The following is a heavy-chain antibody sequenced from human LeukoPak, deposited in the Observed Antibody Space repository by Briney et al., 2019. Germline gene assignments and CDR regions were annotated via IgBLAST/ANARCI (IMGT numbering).Heavy chain of an antibody. CDR1: GFIFSSYA. CDR3: AKTALAVAGIVPVESELDY. CDR2: ISGSGGRT. J-gene: IGHJ4*02. Sequence: GGSLRLSCAASGFIFSSYAMSWVRLAPGKGLEWISVISGSGGRTDYADSVKGRFTISRDNSKNTLYLQMNSLRAEDTAVYSCAKTALAVAGIVPVESELDYWGQGNLVTVSS. D-gene: IGHD6-19*01. V-gene: IGHV3-23*01.